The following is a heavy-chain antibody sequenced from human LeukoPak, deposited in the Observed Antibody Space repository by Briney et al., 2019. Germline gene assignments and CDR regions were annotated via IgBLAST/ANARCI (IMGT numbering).Heavy chain of an antibody. CDR3: ADTSA. J-gene: IGHJ5*02. CDR2: IIPIFGTA. Sequence: ASVKVSCKASGYTFTGYYMHWVRQAPGQGLEWMGRIIPIFGTANYAQKFQGRVTITTDESTSTAYMELSSLRSEDTAVYYCADTSAWGQGTLVTVSS. CDR1: GYTFTGYY. V-gene: IGHV1-69*05. D-gene: IGHD2/OR15-2a*01.